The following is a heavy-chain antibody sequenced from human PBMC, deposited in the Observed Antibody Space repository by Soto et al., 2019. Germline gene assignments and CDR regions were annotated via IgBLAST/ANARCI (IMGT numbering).Heavy chain of an antibody. Sequence: QVQLQESGPGLVKPSQTLSLTCTVSGASISSGGYYWNWIRQHPGKGLGWIGYIYYSGSTYYNPSLESRVTISVDTSKNEFSLKLSSVTAADTAVYYCARDGRGRGIAVAGRFWYFALWGRGTLVTVSS. V-gene: IGHV4-31*03. CDR3: ARDGRGRGIAVAGRFWYFAL. CDR1: GASISSGGYY. J-gene: IGHJ2*01. CDR2: IYYSGST. D-gene: IGHD6-19*01.